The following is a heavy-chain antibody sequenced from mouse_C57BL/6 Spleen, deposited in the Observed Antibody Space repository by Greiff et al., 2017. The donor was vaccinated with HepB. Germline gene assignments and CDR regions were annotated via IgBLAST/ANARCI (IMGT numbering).Heavy chain of an antibody. CDR3: ARSWDYDDDPYYFDY. CDR1: GYTFTDYN. J-gene: IGHJ2*01. V-gene: IGHV1-22*01. Sequence: EVQLQQSGPELVKPGASVKMSCKASGYTFTDYNMHWVKQSHGKSLEWIGYINPNNGGTSYNQKFKGKATLTVNKSSSTAYMEIRSLTSEDSAVYYCARSWDYDDDPYYFDYWGQGTTLTVSS. CDR2: INPNNGGT. D-gene: IGHD2-4*01.